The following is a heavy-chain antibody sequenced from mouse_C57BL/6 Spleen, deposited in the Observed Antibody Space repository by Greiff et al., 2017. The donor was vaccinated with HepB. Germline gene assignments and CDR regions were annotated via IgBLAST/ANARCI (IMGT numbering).Heavy chain of an antibody. Sequence: DVMLVESGGGLVQPGGSLSLSCAASGFTFTDYYMSWVRQPPGKALEWLGFIRNKANGYTTEYSASVKGRFTISRDNSQSILYLQMNALRAEDSATYYCARSGSSGYVWFAYWGQGTLVTVSA. J-gene: IGHJ3*01. CDR1: GFTFTDYY. V-gene: IGHV7-3*01. CDR2: IRNKANGYTT. D-gene: IGHD3-2*02. CDR3: ARSGSSGYVWFAY.